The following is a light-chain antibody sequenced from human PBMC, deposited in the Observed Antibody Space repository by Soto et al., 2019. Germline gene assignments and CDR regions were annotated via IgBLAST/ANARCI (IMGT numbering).Light chain of an antibody. V-gene: IGLV2-8*01. CDR2: EVN. CDR1: SSDVGEWNY. J-gene: IGLJ1*01. Sequence: QSAPTPPPSASGSPGQSVTISCTGTSSDVGEWNYVSWYQHHPGKAPKLMIYEVNKRPSGVPDRFSGSKSGNTASLTVSGLQAEDEADYYCSSYAGSNNYVFGGGTKVTVL. CDR3: SSYAGSNNYV.